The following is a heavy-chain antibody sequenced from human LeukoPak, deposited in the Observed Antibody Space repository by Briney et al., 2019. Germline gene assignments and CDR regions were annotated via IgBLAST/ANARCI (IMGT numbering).Heavy chain of an antibody. CDR1: GYTFTNYW. V-gene: IGHV5-51*01. J-gene: IGHJ4*02. CDR2: IYPGDSDT. Sequence: GESLKISCESSGYTFTNYWIGWVRQMPGKGLEWMGVIYPGDSDTRYSPSFQGQVTISADKSINTAYLQWSSLKASDTAIYYCARQRGSGIVGASYFDYWGQGTLVTVSS. CDR3: ARQRGSGIVGASYFDY. D-gene: IGHD1-26*01.